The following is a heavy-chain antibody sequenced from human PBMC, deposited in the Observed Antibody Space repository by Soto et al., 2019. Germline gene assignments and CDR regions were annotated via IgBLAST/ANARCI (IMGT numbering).Heavy chain of an antibody. CDR2: ISAYNGNT. J-gene: IGHJ4*02. Sequence: SENVPCKTSLYSFPSYCISGVRQAPGQELQWMGWISAYNGNTTYAQKLQGRVTMTTDTSTTTAYMELRSLRSDDTALYYCARYRFYYDYWSGYWYYLDYWGQGTLVTVSS. V-gene: IGHV1-18*04. D-gene: IGHD3-3*01. CDR1: LYSFPSYC. CDR3: ARYRFYYDYWSGYWYYLDY.